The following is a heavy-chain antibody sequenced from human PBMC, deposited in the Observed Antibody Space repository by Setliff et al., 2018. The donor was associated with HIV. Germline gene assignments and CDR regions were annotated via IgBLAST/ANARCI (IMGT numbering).Heavy chain of an antibody. CDR3: ARGRYNGDSYAGGFYYFDH. CDR1: GGSFSDYS. D-gene: IGHD1-1*01. Sequence: SETLSLTCAVSGGSFSDYSWTWLRQPPGTALEWIGHINDNGGANYNPSLTTRATIPVAMPKNQFFLELTSVTAADTAVYYCARGRYNGDSYAGGFYYFDHWGQGSLVTVSS. CDR2: INDNGGA. J-gene: IGHJ4*02. V-gene: IGHV4-34*01.